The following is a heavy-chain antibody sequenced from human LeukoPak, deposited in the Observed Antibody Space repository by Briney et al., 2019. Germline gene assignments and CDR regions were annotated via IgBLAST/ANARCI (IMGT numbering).Heavy chain of an antibody. CDR2: ISAYNGNT. Sequence: ASVKVSCKASGYTFTSYGISWVRQAPGQGLEWMGWISAYNGNTNYAQKLQGRVTMTTDTSTSTAYMELRSLRSDDTAVYYCARDGSDNWSDGDWYFDLWGRGTLVTVSS. J-gene: IGHJ2*01. V-gene: IGHV1-18*04. CDR3: ARDGSDNWSDGDWYFDL. CDR1: GYTFTSYG. D-gene: IGHD1-1*01.